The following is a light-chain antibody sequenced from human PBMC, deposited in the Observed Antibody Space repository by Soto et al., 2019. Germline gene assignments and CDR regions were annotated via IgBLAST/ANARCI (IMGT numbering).Light chain of an antibody. V-gene: IGLV2-14*01. CDR1: SSDVGGYSY. CDR3: SSFSSITPEV. J-gene: IGLJ2*01. CDR2: EVS. Sequence: QSALTQPASVSGSPGQSITISCTGTSSDVGGYSYVSWYQQHPGKTPKLMIYEVSNRPSGVSHRFSGSKSGNTASLTISGLQTEDEADYYSSSFSSITPEVFGGGTQLTVL.